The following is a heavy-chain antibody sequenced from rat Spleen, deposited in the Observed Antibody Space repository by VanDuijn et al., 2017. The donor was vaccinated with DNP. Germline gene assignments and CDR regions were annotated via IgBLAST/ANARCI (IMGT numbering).Heavy chain of an antibody. D-gene: IGHD1-12*01. J-gene: IGHJ2*01. CDR1: GFTFSNYY. V-gene: IGHV5S10*01. Sequence: EVQLVESGGGLVEPGRSLKLSCAASGFTFSNYYMAWVRQAPKKGLEWVATIINDGKRTYYRDSVKGRFTISRDNAKSILYLQTDSLRSEDTATYYCTTLNFYASLSEYFDYWGQGVMVTVSS. CDR2: IINDGKRT. CDR3: TTLNFYASLSEYFDY.